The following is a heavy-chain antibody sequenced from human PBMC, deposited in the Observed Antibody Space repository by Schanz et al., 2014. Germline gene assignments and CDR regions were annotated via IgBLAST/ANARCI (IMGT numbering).Heavy chain of an antibody. D-gene: IGHD2-2*01. CDR1: GFTFSNFA. Sequence: EVQLVESGGGLVQPGGSLKLSCAASGFTFSNFAMTWVRQAPGKGLEWVSAISGSGGSTYYADTVKGRFTISRDNSKNTLYLQMHSLRADDTAVYYCAKGPGRYCSSTSCPEYFQHWGQGTLVTVSS. CDR2: ISGSGGST. CDR3: AKGPGRYCSSTSCPEYFQH. V-gene: IGHV3-23*04. J-gene: IGHJ1*01.